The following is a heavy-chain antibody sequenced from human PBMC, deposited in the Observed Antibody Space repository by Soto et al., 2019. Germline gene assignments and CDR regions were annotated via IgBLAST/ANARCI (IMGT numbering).Heavy chain of an antibody. Sequence: QVQVMQSGAEVKKPGDSVKVSCKTSGYIFSDSGINWVRQAPGQGLEWMGWISGYSGNADLAQKFLGSVTMTTDTSTRTAYMELRRLRSDDTAVYYCAKRTSGTTWGESDYWGQGTLVTVSS. CDR1: GYIFSDSG. V-gene: IGHV1-18*04. CDR2: ISGYSGNA. D-gene: IGHD4-17*01. CDR3: AKRTSGTTWGESDY. J-gene: IGHJ4*02.